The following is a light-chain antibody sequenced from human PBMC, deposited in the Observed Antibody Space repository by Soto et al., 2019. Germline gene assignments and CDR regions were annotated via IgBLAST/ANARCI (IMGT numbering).Light chain of an antibody. CDR3: HEYGRSSET. CDR2: GAS. Sequence: EIVLTQSPGTLSLSPGERATLSCRASQSVSSSYLAWYQQKPGQAPRLLIYGASSRATGIPDRFSGSGSGTDVSFSRSRLGWEDFAVYDCHEYGRSSETVGQGTK. J-gene: IGKJ1*01. CDR1: QSVSSSY. V-gene: IGKV3-20*01.